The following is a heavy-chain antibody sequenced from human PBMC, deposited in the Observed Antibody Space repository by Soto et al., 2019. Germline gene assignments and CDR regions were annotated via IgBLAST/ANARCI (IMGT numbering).Heavy chain of an antibody. Sequence: SGPTLVNPTQTLTLTCTVSGFSLSTVGEGVGWIRQSPGKALEWLALIYWDDEKRYSPSLESRLTITKDTSKNQVVLIMTNMEPVDTATYYCAHRGPWGSYRQGRFDPWGQGTLVTVSS. V-gene: IGHV2-5*02. CDR3: AHRGPWGSYRQGRFDP. D-gene: IGHD3-16*02. CDR1: GFSLSTVGEG. CDR2: IYWDDEK. J-gene: IGHJ5*02.